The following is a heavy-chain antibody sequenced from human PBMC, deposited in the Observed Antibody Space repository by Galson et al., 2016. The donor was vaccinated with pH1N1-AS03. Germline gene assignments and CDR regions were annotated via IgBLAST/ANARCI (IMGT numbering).Heavy chain of an antibody. Sequence: SLRLSCAVSGFTFGSHWMSWVRQAPGKGLEWVANINKDGNEKYYEDSVKGRFAISRDNAKNSLYLQMNSLRAEDTAVYYCARDRTVVAASIIYYYGMDVWGQGTTVTVSS. V-gene: IGHV3-7*03. CDR3: ARDRTVVAASIIYYYGMDV. J-gene: IGHJ6*02. CDR2: INKDGNEK. CDR1: GFTFGSHW. D-gene: IGHD2-2*01.